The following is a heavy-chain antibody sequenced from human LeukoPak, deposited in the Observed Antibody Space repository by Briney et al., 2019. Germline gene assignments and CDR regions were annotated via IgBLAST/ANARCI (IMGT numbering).Heavy chain of an antibody. CDR3: ARRQVYYDSSGYYYGAFDI. CDR1: GFTFSSYW. J-gene: IGHJ3*02. CDR2: IKQDGSEK. D-gene: IGHD3-22*01. V-gene: IGHV3-7*01. Sequence: GGSLRLSCAASGFTFSSYWMSWVRQAPGKGLEWVANIKQDGSEKYYVDSVKGRFTISRDNAKNSLYLQMNSLRAEDTAVYYCARRQVYYDSSGYYYGAFDIWGQGTMVTVSS.